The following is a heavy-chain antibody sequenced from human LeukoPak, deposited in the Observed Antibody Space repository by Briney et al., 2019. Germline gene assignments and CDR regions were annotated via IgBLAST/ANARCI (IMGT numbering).Heavy chain of an antibody. J-gene: IGHJ4*02. D-gene: IGHD3-9*01. CDR3: ARGQDILTGYYLDY. CDR2: INSDGSST. Sequence: GGSLRLPCAASGFTFSSYWMHWVRQAPGKGLVWISRINSDGSSTSYADSVKGRFTISRDNAKNTLYLQMNSLRAEDTAVYYCARGQDILTGYYLDYWGQGTLVTVSS. CDR1: GFTFSSYW. V-gene: IGHV3-74*01.